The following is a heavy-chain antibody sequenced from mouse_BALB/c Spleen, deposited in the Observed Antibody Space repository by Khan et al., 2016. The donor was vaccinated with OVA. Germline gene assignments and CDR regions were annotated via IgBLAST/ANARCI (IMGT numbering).Heavy chain of an antibody. CDR3: AREGAYYRSDGWFSY. CDR1: GYTFTTYT. CDR2: INPSNGYT. J-gene: IGHJ3*01. V-gene: IGHV1-4*01. D-gene: IGHD2-14*01. Sequence: VQLVESGAELARPGASVKMSCKASGYTFTTYTIHWVKQRPGQGLEWIGYINPSNGYTNYNQKFKDKSTLTADKSSSTAYMQLSSLTSDYSAVYYCAREGAYYRSDGWFSYWGQGTLVTVSA.